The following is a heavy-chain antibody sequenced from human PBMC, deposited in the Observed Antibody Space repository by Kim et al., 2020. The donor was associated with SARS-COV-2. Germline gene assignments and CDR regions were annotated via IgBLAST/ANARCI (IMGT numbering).Heavy chain of an antibody. CDR2: IYHTGTT. CDR3: ARGGGSGFTALGGFGT. D-gene: IGHD2-15*01. Sequence: SETLSLTCAVSGVSITRYLWRWIRQSPGKGLEWIGDIYHTGTTNYNPSLRGRVTMSADTSKNHFSLKLISMTPADTAVYYCARGGGSGFTALGGFGTWG. J-gene: IGHJ5*01. CDR1: GVSITRYL. V-gene: IGHV4-59*12.